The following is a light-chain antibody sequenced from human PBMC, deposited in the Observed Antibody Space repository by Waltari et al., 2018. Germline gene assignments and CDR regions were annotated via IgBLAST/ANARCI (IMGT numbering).Light chain of an antibody. V-gene: IGKV3-20*01. CDR2: GAS. Sequence: EIVLTQSPGTLSLSVWERATVSCRASESVSRALAWYQQKPGQAPRLLIYGASTGATGIPDRFSGSGSGTDFSLTISRLEPDDFAVYYCQHYLRLPVTFGQGTTVEI. J-gene: IGKJ1*01. CDR3: QHYLRLPVT. CDR1: ESVSRA.